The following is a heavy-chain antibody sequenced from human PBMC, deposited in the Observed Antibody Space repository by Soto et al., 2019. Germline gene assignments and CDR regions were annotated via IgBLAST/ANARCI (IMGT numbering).Heavy chain of an antibody. CDR3: ARDGYYYDSSGYYYRDAFDI. Sequence: GGSLRLSCAAAGFTFSSYGMHWVRQAPGKGLEWVAVIWYDGSNKYYADSVKGRFTISRDNSKNTLYLQMNSLRAEDTAVYYCARDGYYYDSSGYYYRDAFDIWGQGTMVTVSS. J-gene: IGHJ3*02. V-gene: IGHV3-33*01. CDR1: GFTFSSYG. D-gene: IGHD3-22*01. CDR2: IWYDGSNK.